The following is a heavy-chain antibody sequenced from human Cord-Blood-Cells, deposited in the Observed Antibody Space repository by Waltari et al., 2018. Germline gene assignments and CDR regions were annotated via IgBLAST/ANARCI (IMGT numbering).Heavy chain of an antibody. V-gene: IGHV1-2*02. CDR2: INPNSGGT. CDR1: GFTFTGYY. Sequence: QVQLVQSGAEVKKPGGSGKGSCKASGFTFTGYYMHWVRQAPGQGLEWMGWINPNSGGTNYAQKFQGRVTMTRDTSISTAYMELSRLRSDDTAVYYCARDLSEVVIAIQYYWGQGTLVTVSS. CDR3: ARDLSEVVIAIQYY. D-gene: IGHD2-21*01. J-gene: IGHJ4*02.